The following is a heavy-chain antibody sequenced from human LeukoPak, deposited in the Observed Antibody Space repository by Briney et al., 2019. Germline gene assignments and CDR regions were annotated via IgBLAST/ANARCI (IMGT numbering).Heavy chain of an antibody. V-gene: IGHV3-43*01. D-gene: IGHD6-13*01. Sequence: QSGGSLRLSCAASGFAFDEYSMHWVRQVPGHGLEWVSFISWDGTSTFYADSVKGRFTISRDNSGYSLYLQMNSLRTEDTALYYCVKDVAAAETGYFDYWGQGTLVTVSS. CDR3: VKDVAAAETGYFDY. J-gene: IGHJ4*02. CDR1: GFAFDEYS. CDR2: ISWDGTST.